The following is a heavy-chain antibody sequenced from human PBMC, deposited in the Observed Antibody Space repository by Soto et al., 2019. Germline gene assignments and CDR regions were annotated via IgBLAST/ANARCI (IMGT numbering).Heavy chain of an antibody. V-gene: IGHV1-8*01. D-gene: IGHD1-26*01. Sequence: ASVKVSCKASGYTFTSYDINWVRQATGQGLEWMGWMNPNSGNTGYAQKFQGRVTMTRNTSISTAYMELRSLRSEDTAVYYCAGVGVTYYYYGMDVWGQGTTVTVSS. CDR3: AGVGVTYYYYGMDV. CDR2: MNPNSGNT. CDR1: GYTFTSYD. J-gene: IGHJ6*02.